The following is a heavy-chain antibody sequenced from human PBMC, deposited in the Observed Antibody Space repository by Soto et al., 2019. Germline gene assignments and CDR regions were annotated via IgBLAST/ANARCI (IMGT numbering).Heavy chain of an antibody. CDR1: GFTFSSYS. CDR3: ARDYKDWFFDL. CDR2: ISSSSSYI. J-gene: IGHJ2*01. V-gene: IGHV3-21*03. D-gene: IGHD1-1*01. Sequence: EVQLVESGGGLVKPGGSLRLSCAASGFTFSSYSMNWVRQAPGKGLEWVSSISSSSSYIYYADSVKGRFTISRDNAKNPLYLQMSSLRAEDTAVYYCARDYKDWFFDLWGRGTQVTGSS.